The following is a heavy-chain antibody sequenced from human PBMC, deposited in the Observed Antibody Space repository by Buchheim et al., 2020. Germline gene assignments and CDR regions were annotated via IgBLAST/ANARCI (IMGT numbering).Heavy chain of an antibody. J-gene: IGHJ6*02. D-gene: IGHD2-21*01. CDR1: GGSISSNYW. Sequence: QVQLQESGPGLVKPSGTLSLTCDVLGGSISSNYWWSWVRQPPGMGLEWIGEIYHSGSTNYNPTLKSRATISVDKSKNQFSLKLTSVTAADTAVYYCARIPYYYYYGLDVWGQGTT. CDR3: ARIPYYYYYGLDV. CDR2: IYHSGST. V-gene: IGHV4-4*02.